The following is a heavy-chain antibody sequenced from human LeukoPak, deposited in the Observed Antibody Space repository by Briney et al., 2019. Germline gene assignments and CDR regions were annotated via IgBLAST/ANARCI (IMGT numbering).Heavy chain of an antibody. Sequence: GASVKVSCKASGGTFISYAISWVRQAPGQGLEWMGGIIPIFGTANYAQKFQGRVTITADESTSTAYMELSSLRSEDTAVYYCARDRPGRYCSSTSCYTASPFDPWGQGTLVTVSS. CDR2: IIPIFGTA. CDR1: GGTFISYA. D-gene: IGHD2-2*02. CDR3: ARDRPGRYCSSTSCYTASPFDP. V-gene: IGHV1-69*01. J-gene: IGHJ5*02.